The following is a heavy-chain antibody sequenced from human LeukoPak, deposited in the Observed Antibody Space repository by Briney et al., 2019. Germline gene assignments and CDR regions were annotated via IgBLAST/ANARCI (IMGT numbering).Heavy chain of an antibody. D-gene: IGHD2-2*01. CDR3: ARLKGYCSSTSCYPYYYGMDV. CDR2: IYPGDSDT. Sequence: GESLKISCKGSGYSFTSYWISWVRQMPGKGLEWMGIIYPGDSDTRYSPSFQGQVTISADKSISTAYLQWSSLKASDTAMYYCARLKGYCSSTSCYPYYYGMDVWGQGTTVTVSS. V-gene: IGHV5-51*01. J-gene: IGHJ6*02. CDR1: GYSFTSYW.